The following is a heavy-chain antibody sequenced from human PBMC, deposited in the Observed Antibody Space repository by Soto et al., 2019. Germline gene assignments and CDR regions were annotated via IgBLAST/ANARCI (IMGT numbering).Heavy chain of an antibody. D-gene: IGHD3-16*01. V-gene: IGHV3-30*19. J-gene: IGHJ4*02. CDR1: GFTFRSYV. CDR3: ARWGTTGGLDV. Sequence: QVQLVESGGGVVQPGTSLRLSCVGSGFTFRSYVIHWVRQAPGKGLEWVALTSYDGSNNYYDDSVKGRFTISIDNSRNTVDLQMDRLRLEDTALYYCARWGTTGGLDVWGQGTLVSVSS. CDR2: TSYDGSNN.